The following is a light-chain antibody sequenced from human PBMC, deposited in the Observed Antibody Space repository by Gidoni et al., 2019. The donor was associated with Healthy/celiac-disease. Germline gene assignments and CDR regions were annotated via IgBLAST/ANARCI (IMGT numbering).Light chain of an antibody. V-gene: IGLV3-19*01. CDR2: GKN. CDR3: NSRDSSGNLVV. CDR1: SLRNYY. J-gene: IGLJ2*01. Sequence: SSELTQAPAVPVALGQTVRITCQGDSLRNYYASWYQQKPGQAPVLVIYGKNNRPSGIPDRFSGSSSGNTGSLTITGAQAEDEADYYCNSRDSSGNLVVFGGGTRLTVL.